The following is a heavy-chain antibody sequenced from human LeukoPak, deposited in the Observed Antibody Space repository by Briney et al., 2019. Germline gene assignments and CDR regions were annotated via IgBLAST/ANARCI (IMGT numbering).Heavy chain of an antibody. CDR1: GYSFSTNW. CDR3: ARRGIAAAGTLLDY. D-gene: IGHD6-13*01. V-gene: IGHV5-51*01. J-gene: IGHJ4*02. CDR2: IYPSDSDT. Sequence: GESLKISCKGSGYSFSTNWIAWVRQMPRKGLEWMGVIYPSDSDTRYSPSFQGQVTISADKSISTAYLQWSSLKASDTAMYYCARRGIAAAGTLLDYWGQGTPVTVSS.